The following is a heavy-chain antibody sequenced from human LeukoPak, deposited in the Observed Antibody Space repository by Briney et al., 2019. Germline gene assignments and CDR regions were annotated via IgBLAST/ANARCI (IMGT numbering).Heavy chain of an antibody. V-gene: IGHV3-23*01. Sequence: GGSLRLSCAASGFTFSSYAMSWVRQAPGKGLEWVSAITGYGDSTYYADSVKGRFTISRDNSKNTLYLQMNSLKAEDTAVYYCAKEVVVGVHFDYWGQGTLVTVSS. D-gene: IGHD2-15*01. CDR2: ITGYGDST. CDR3: AKEVVVGVHFDY. CDR1: GFTFSSYA. J-gene: IGHJ4*02.